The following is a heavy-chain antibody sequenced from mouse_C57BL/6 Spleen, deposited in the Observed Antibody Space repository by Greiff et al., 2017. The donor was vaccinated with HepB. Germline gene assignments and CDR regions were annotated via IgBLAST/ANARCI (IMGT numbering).Heavy chain of an antibody. D-gene: IGHD4-1*02. CDR1: GFTFTDYY. Sequence: EVQGVESGGGLVQPGGSLSLSCAASGFTFTDYYMSWVRQPPGKALEWLGFIRNKANGYTTEYSASVKGRFTISRDNSQSILYLQMNALRAEDSATYYCARSSTGTRGYFDVWGTGTTVTVSS. V-gene: IGHV7-3*01. J-gene: IGHJ1*03. CDR3: ARSSTGTRGYFDV. CDR2: IRNKANGYTT.